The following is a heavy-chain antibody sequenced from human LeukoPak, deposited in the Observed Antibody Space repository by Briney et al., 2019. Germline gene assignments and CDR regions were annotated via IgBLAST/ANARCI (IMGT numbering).Heavy chain of an antibody. D-gene: IGHD1-26*01. J-gene: IGHJ1*01. CDR3: ARDGISGSYYAEYFQH. Sequence: PSETLSLTCAVYGGSFSGYYWSWIRQPPKKGLEWIGEINHSGSTNYNPSLKSRVTISVDTSKNQFSLKLSSVTAADTAVYYCARDGISGSYYAEYFQHWGQGTLVTVSS. CDR1: GGSFSGYY. V-gene: IGHV4-34*01. CDR2: INHSGST.